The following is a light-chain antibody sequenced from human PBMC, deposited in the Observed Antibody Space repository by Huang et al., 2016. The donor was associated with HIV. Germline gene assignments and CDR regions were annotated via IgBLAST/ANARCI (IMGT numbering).Light chain of an antibody. CDR1: QDINSY. CDR2: GAS. V-gene: IGKV1-9*01. Sequence: LSASVGDRVTITCRASQDINSYLAWYQQKPGKAPSLLIYGASTLQSGVPSRFSGRGSGTVFILPIRNLQPEDFATYYCQQFNTFLFGTGTKVDV. CDR3: QQFNTFL. J-gene: IGKJ3*01.